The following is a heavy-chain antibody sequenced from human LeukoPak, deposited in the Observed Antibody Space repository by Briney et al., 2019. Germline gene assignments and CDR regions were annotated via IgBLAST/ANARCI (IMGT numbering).Heavy chain of an antibody. CDR3: AAERGGTAMVEPGFDY. Sequence: SVKVSCKASGFTFTSSAMQWVRQARGQRLEWIGWIVVGSGNTNYAQKFQERVTITRDMSTSTAYMELSSLRSEDTAVYYCAAERGGTAMVEPGFDYWGQGTLVPVSS. J-gene: IGHJ4*02. V-gene: IGHV1-58*02. CDR1: GFTFTSSA. CDR2: IVVGSGNT. D-gene: IGHD5-18*01.